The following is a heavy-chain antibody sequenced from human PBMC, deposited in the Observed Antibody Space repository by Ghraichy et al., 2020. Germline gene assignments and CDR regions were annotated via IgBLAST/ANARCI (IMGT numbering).Heavy chain of an antibody. CDR2: INSDGSST. D-gene: IGHD2-8*01. J-gene: IGHJ5*02. CDR3: ARDIEYCTNGICYGRGGRVNNWFDP. Sequence: GGSLRLSCAASGFTFSSYWMHWVRQAPGKGLVWVSRINSDGSSTRYADSVKGRFIISRDNVKNTLYLQMNSLRAEDTAVYYCARDIEYCTNGICYGRGGRVNNWFDPWGQGTLVTVSS. CDR1: GFTFSSYW. V-gene: IGHV3-74*01.